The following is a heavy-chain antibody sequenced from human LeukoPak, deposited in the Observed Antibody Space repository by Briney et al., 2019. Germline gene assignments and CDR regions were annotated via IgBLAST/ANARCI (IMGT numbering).Heavy chain of an antibody. V-gene: IGHV4-39*01. CDR1: GASISSTSYY. D-gene: IGHD5-12*01. J-gene: IGHJ4*02. CDR3: ARHVRDSGYATSSTYFDY. Sequence: SETLSLTCTVSGASISSTSYYWGWIRQPPGQGLEWIGTIYYSGRTYYNPSLKSRVTISGDTSKNQFSLKLSSVTAADTAVYYCARHVRDSGYATSSTYFDYWGQGILVTVSS. CDR2: IYYSGRT.